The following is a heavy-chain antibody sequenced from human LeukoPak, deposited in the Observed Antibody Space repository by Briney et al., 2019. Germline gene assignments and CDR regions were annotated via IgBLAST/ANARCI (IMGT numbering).Heavy chain of an antibody. D-gene: IGHD2-15*01. V-gene: IGHV1-69*04. CDR2: IIPILGIA. CDR1: GYTFTSYG. Sequence: SVKVSCKASGYTFTSYGISWVRQAPGQGLEWMGRIIPILGIANYAQKFQGRVTITADKSTSTAYMELSSLRSEDTAVYYCASGLDIVVVVAAGGMDVWGQGTTVTVSS. CDR3: ASGLDIVVVVAAGGMDV. J-gene: IGHJ6*02.